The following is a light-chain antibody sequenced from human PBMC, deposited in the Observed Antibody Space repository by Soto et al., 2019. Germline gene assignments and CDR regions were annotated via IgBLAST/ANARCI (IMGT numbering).Light chain of an antibody. J-gene: IGKJ4*01. CDR2: KAS. Sequence: SEVIHCRSILHESIGDTVTNTSRASQSISTWLAWYQQKPGKAPKLLIYKASSLESGVPSRFSGSGSGTEFTLPISSLLPDDFATYYCQPYNRLPLPSGGGTKVDI. V-gene: IGKV1-5*03. CDR3: QPYNRLPLP. CDR1: QSISTW.